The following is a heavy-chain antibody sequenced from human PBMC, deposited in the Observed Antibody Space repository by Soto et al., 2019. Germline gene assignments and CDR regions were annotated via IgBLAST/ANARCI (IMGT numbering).Heavy chain of an antibody. J-gene: IGHJ4*02. Sequence: APVKVSCQASGYIFTNYSIPWVRQGPGKGLEWMGWINPNSGGTNYAQKFQGWVTMTRDTSISTAYMELSRLRSDDTAVYYCAREAAELRYFDWSPFDYWGQGTLVTVSS. CDR3: AREAAELRYFDWSPFDY. CDR1: GYIFTNYS. D-gene: IGHD3-9*01. CDR2: INPNSGGT. V-gene: IGHV1-2*04.